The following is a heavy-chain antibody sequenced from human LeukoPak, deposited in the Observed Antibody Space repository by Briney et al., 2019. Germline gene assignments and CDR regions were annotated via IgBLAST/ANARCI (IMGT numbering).Heavy chain of an antibody. Sequence: DSVKVSCKASGYTFTRYGISWVRQAPGQGLEWMGWISAYNGNTNYAQKLQARVTITTDTSTSTAYMELRSLRSDDTAVYYCARDRFGENWFDPWGQGTLITVSS. V-gene: IGHV1-18*01. CDR1: GYTFTRYG. D-gene: IGHD3-10*01. J-gene: IGHJ5*02. CDR2: ISAYNGNT. CDR3: ARDRFGENWFDP.